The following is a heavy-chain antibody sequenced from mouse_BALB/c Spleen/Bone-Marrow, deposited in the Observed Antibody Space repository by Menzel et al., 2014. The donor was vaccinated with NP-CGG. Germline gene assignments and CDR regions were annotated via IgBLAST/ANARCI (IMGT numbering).Heavy chain of an antibody. Sequence: EVKLQESGGGLVQPGRSMKLSCVASGFTFSNSWMNWVRQSPEKGLEWVAEIRLKSNNYATHYAESVRGSFTISRDDSQSSVFLQMNTLRDEDASIYYCTTGFAYWGQGTLVTVSA. CDR1: GFTFSNSW. J-gene: IGHJ3*01. CDR3: TTGFAY. V-gene: IGHV6-6*02. CDR2: IRLKSNNYAT.